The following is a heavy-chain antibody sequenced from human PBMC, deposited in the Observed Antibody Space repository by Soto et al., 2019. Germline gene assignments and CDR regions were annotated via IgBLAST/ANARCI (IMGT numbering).Heavy chain of an antibody. Sequence: QVQLVESGGAPSKLGESRNLPGVASGFDLTYFPMHWVRRAQGKGLESVAVMSSDGSKIHHTDSVKGRFTISRDNSKNTLYLQMNSLRKEDTAVYFCAKDEGVGGTLGLFDYWGQGTLVSVSS. D-gene: IGHD1-26*01. J-gene: IGHJ4*02. CDR3: AKDEGVGGTLGLFDY. CDR1: GFDLTYFP. CDR2: MSSDGSKI. V-gene: IGHV3-30*18.